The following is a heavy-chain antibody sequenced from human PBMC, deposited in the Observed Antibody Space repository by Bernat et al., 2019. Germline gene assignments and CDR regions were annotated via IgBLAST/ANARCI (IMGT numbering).Heavy chain of an antibody. Sequence: EVQLAESGGGLVQPGWSLKLSCAASGLTFSDSTMQWVRQASGKGLEWVGRVRTKANGFATSYAASVKGRFTISRDDSKNTAYLQMNSLKIEDTAVYYCTRSGALAEQTFDYWGQGTLVTVSS. J-gene: IGHJ4*02. CDR2: VRTKANGFAT. V-gene: IGHV3-73*01. CDR1: GLTFSDST. CDR3: TRSGALAEQTFDY. D-gene: IGHD3-10*01.